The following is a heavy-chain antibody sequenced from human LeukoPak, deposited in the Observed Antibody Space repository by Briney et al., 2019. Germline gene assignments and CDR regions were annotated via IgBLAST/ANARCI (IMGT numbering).Heavy chain of an antibody. CDR2: ISYDGSNK. CDR1: GFTFSSYS. Sequence: GGSLRLSCAASGFTFSSYSMHWVRQAPGKGLEWVAVISYDGSNKYYADPVKGRFTISRDNSKSTLYLQMNSLRVEDTAVYYCAKDVRALNNYGSGSSGFYWGQGTLVTVSS. J-gene: IGHJ4*02. D-gene: IGHD3-10*01. V-gene: IGHV3-30*18. CDR3: AKDVRALNNYGSGSSGFY.